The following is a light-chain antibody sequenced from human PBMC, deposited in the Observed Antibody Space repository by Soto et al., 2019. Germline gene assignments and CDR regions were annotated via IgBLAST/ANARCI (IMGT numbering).Light chain of an antibody. CDR2: TLS. CDR3: MQRIEFRT. CDR1: QSLLDSDDGNTY. V-gene: IGKV2-40*01. Sequence: DIVMTQTPLSLPVTPGEPASISCRSSQSLLDSDDGNTYLDWYLQKPGQSPQLLIYTLSYPASGVPDRFSGSGSGTDFTLKISRVEAEDVGVYYCMQRIEFRTFGQGTKLEIK. J-gene: IGKJ2*02.